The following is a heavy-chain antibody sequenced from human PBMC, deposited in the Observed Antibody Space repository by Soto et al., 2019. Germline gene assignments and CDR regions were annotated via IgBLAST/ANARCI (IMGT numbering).Heavy chain of an antibody. V-gene: IGHV3-74*01. Sequence: EVQLVESGGGLVQPGGSLRLSCAASGFTFSSYWMHWVRQAPGKGLVWVSRINSDGSSTSYADSVKGRFTISRDNAKNTLYLQMTSLRAEDTAVYYCARVQSGYYPLYGMDVWGQGTTVTVSS. CDR1: GFTFSSYW. J-gene: IGHJ6*02. D-gene: IGHD3-3*01. CDR2: INSDGSST. CDR3: ARVQSGYYPLYGMDV.